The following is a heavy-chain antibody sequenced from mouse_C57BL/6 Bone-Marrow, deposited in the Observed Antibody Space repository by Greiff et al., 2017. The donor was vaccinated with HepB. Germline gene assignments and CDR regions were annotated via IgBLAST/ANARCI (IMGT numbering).Heavy chain of an antibody. V-gene: IGHV1-4*01. CDR3: ASPYYSNYPFAY. D-gene: IGHD2-5*01. Sequence: QVQLQQSGAELARPGAPVKMSCKASGYTFTSYTMHWVKQRPGQGLEWIGYINPSSGYTKYNQKFKDKATLTADKSSSTAYMQLSSLTSEDSAVYYCASPYYSNYPFAYWGQGTLVTVSA. CDR1: GYTFTSYT. CDR2: INPSSGYT. J-gene: IGHJ3*01.